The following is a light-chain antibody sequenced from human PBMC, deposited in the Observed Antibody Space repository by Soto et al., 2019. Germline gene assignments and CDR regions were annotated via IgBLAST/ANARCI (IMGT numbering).Light chain of an antibody. V-gene: IGKV3-15*01. CDR2: GAS. J-gene: IGKJ4*01. CDR3: QQYNNWPLLT. Sequence: EIVMTQSPATLSVSPGERATLSCRASQSVSSNLAWYQQKPGQAPRLLIYGASTRATGIPARFSGSGSGTEFTLTISSLQYEDFAVYYCQQYNNWPLLTFGGGTQVEIK. CDR1: QSVSSN.